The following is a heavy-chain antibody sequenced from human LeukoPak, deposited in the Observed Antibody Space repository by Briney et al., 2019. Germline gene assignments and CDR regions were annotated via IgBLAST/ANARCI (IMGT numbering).Heavy chain of an antibody. CDR1: GYTFSDHY. J-gene: IGHJ4*02. D-gene: IGHD4-23*01. CDR2: TRNKANNYAT. CDR3: TRWRSGTSD. V-gene: IGHV3-72*01. Sequence: GGFLRLSCAASGYTFSDHYIDWVRQAPGKGLEWVGHTRNKANNYATEYAASVKGSFTISRDDSRNSVYLQMNSLKTEDTAVYYCTRWRSGTSDWGQGTLVTVSS.